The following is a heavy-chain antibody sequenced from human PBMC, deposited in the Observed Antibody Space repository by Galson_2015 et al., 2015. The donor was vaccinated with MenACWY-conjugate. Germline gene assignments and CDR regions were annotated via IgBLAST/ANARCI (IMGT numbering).Heavy chain of an antibody. CDR3: AKDSVGPYSSSWYGNFDY. D-gene: IGHD6-13*01. V-gene: IGHV3-30*02. CDR1: GFTFSSYG. Sequence: SLRLSCAASGFTFSSYGMHWVRQAPGKGLEWVAFIRYDGSNKYYADSVKGRFTIPRDNSKNTLYLQMNSLRAEDTAVYYCAKDSVGPYSSSWYGNFDYWGQGTLVTVSS. J-gene: IGHJ4*02. CDR2: IRYDGSNK.